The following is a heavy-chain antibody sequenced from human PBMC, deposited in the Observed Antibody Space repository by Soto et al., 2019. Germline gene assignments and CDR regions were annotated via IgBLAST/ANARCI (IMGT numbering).Heavy chain of an antibody. CDR3: ARDEDSSGWFSYYGMDV. J-gene: IGHJ6*02. V-gene: IGHV1-46*01. CDR2: INPSGGST. Sequence: ASVKVSCKASGYTFTSYYMHWVRQAPGQGLEWMGIINPSGGSTSYAQKFQGRVTITRDASTSTAYMELSSLRSEDTAVYYCARDEDSSGWFSYYGMDVWGQGTTVTVSS. D-gene: IGHD6-19*01. CDR1: GYTFTSYY.